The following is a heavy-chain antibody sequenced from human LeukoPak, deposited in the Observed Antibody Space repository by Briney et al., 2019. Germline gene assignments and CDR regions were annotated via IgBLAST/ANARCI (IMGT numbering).Heavy chain of an antibody. CDR3: AKAFCSGGSGYSRGRMKMNDFDY. CDR2: ISGSGAST. CDR1: GFTFTSYA. D-gene: IGHD2-15*01. J-gene: IGHJ4*02. Sequence: GGSLRLSCAAPGFTFTSYAMSWVRQAPGKGLEWVSGISGSGASTYYADSLKGRFTISRDNSKNTVYLQMNSLRAEDTAVYYCAKAFCSGGSGYSRGRMKMNDFDYWGQGTLVTVSS. V-gene: IGHV3-23*01.